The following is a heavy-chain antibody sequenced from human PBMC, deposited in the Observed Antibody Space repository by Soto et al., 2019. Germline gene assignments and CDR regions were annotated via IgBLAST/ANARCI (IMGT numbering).Heavy chain of an antibody. CDR3: ASTGEGMDV. CDR2: INPKSGGT. Sequence: QVQLVQSGAEVKKPGASVKVSCKASGYTFTDYYIHWVRQAPGQGLEWMGWINPKSGGTNYTQKFQGWVTMTRDTAISTAYMELSRLRSHDTAVYYCASTGEGMDVWGQGTTVTVSS. V-gene: IGHV1-2*04. CDR1: GYTFTDYY. J-gene: IGHJ6*02.